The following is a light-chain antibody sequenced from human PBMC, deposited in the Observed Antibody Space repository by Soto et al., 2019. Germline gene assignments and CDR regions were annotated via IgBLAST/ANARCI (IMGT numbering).Light chain of an antibody. CDR3: CSYAGSSPWV. Sequence: QSALTQPASVSGSPGQSITISCTGTSSDVGSYNLVSWCQQHPGKAPKLMIYEGSKRPSGVSNRFSGSKSGNTASLTISGLQAEDEADYYCCSYAGSSPWVFGGGTKVTVL. CDR1: SSDVGSYNL. CDR2: EGS. J-gene: IGLJ3*02. V-gene: IGLV2-23*01.